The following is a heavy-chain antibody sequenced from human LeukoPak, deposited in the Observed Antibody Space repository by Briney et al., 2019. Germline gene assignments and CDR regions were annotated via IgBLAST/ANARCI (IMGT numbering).Heavy chain of an antibody. V-gene: IGHV4-4*02. CDR2: IYHSGST. J-gene: IGHJ5*02. Sequence: GSLRLSCAASGFTFSSYGMHWVRQAPGKGLEWIGEIYHSGSTNYNPSFKSRVTMSIDKSKKEFSLKLSSVSAADTAIYYCAGGVYYYTLGRTGWFDPWGQGALVTVSS. CDR3: AGGVYYYTLGRTGWFDP. CDR1: GFTFSSYG. D-gene: IGHD2-8*01.